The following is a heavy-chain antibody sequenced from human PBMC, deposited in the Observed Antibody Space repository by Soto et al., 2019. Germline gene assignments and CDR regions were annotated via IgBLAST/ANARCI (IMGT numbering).Heavy chain of an antibody. CDR2: FYYSATT. CDR3: ARASITIFGDQYFHI. D-gene: IGHD3-3*01. V-gene: IGHV4-59*01. Sequence: TENLPLTCNVSGGSINSLFRNLIRLALGNGLQWIEYFYYSATTNYNASLKSPVTISVDTSKGQFSLKLSSMTAADSAIYYCARASITIFGDQYFHIWGPGTMVT. J-gene: IGHJ3*02. CDR1: GGSINSLF.